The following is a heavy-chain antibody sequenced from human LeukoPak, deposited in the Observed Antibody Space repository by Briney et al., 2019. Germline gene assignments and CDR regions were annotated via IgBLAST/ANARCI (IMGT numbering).Heavy chain of an antibody. CDR2: IYNSGNT. V-gene: IGHV4-59*01. CDR1: GGSISSYY. D-gene: IGHD5-24*01. Sequence: SETLSLTCTVSGGSISSYYWSWIRQSPENGLEWIGYIYNSGNTNYNLFLKSRVTISADTSKNQFSLKLTSVTAADTAVYYCARYRGTYGYYFDYWGQGKLVIVSS. CDR3: ARYRGTYGYYFDY. J-gene: IGHJ4*02.